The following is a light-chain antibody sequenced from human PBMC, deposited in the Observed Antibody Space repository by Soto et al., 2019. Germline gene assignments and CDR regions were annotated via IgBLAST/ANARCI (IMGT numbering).Light chain of an antibody. CDR2: DAS. J-gene: IGKJ3*01. V-gene: IGKV1-33*01. CDR1: QDIGHY. CDR3: QQSLNLPLT. Sequence: DVQMTQSPSSLSASLGDRVTITCRASQDIGHYLNWYQHKPGKAPKLLIYDASSLETGVPPGFSGGGSGTDFTLTINNLQPEDVATYYCQQSLNLPLTFGPVTKVDI.